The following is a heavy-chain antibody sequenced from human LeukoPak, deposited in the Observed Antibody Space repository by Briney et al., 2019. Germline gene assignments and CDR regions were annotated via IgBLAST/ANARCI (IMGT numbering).Heavy chain of an antibody. CDR1: GFTFSSYS. CDR3: ARDAVRAAIMGAFDI. J-gene: IGHJ3*02. V-gene: IGHV3-21*01. CDR2: ISSSSSYI. Sequence: GGSLRLSCAASGFTFSSYSMNWVRQAPGKGLEWVSSISSSSSYIYYADSVKGRFTISRDNAKNSLYLQMNSLRAEDMAVYYCARDAVRAAIMGAFDIWGQGTMVTASS. D-gene: IGHD2-2*01.